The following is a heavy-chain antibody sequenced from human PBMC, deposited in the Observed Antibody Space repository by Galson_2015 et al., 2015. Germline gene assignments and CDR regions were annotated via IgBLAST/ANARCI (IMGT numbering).Heavy chain of an antibody. J-gene: IGHJ4*02. CDR3: VRLEGDHGGKVDY. CDR2: IRSKPNNYAT. V-gene: IGHV3-73*01. D-gene: IGHD2-21*02. Sequence: SLRLSCAASGFTFSGSAMHWVRQASGKGLEWVGRIRSKPNNYATSYAASVKGRFTISRDDSKNTAYLQMNSLKTEDSAVYYCVRLEGDHGGKVDYWGQGTLVTVSS. CDR1: GFTFSGSA.